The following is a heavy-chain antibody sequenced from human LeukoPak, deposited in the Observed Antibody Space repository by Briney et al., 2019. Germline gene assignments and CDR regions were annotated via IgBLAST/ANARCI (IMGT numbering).Heavy chain of an antibody. CDR2: INHSGST. V-gene: IGHV4-34*01. Sequence: PSETLSLTCAVYGGSFSGYYWSWLRQPPGKGLEWTGEINHSGSTNYNLSLKSRVTISVDTSKNQFSLKLNSVTAADTAVYYCARGPRIAAAGQNYYYYGMDVWGQGTTVTVSS. D-gene: IGHD6-13*01. CDR1: GGSFSGYY. J-gene: IGHJ6*02. CDR3: ARGPRIAAAGQNYYYYGMDV.